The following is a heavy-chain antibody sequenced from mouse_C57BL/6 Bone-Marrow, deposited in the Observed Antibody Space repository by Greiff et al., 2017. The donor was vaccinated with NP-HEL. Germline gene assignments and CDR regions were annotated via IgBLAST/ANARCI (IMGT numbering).Heavy chain of an antibody. D-gene: IGHD1-1*01. V-gene: IGHV14-1*01. Sequence: EVQLQQSGAELVRPGASVKLSCTASGFNIKDYYMHWVKQRPEQGLEWIGRIDPEDGDTEYAPKFQGQATMTADTSSNTAFLQISSLTSEDTAVYYCTTRPYYYGSSYDAMDYWGQGTSVTVSS. CDR3: TTRPYYYGSSYDAMDY. J-gene: IGHJ4*01. CDR1: GFNIKDYY. CDR2: IDPEDGDT.